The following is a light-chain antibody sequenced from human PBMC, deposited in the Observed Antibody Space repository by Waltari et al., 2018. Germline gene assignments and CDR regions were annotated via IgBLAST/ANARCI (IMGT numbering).Light chain of an antibody. V-gene: IGLV2-14*03. CDR1: SSDVGGYNY. Sequence: QSALTQPASVSGSPGQSITIPCTATSSDVGGYNYVSWYQQHPGKAPKLMIYDVSNRPSGVSNRFSGSKSGNTASLTISGLQAEDEADYYCSSYTSSTVVFGGGTKLTVL. CDR2: DVS. J-gene: IGLJ2*01. CDR3: SSYTSSTVV.